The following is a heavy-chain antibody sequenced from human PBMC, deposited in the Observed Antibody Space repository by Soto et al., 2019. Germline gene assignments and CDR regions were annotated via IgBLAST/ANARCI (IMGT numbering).Heavy chain of an antibody. V-gene: IGHV4-61*05. Sequence: PSETLSLTCTVSGGSISNSSYLWGWIRQPPGKGLQWIGYIYYSGSTNYNPSLKSRVTISVDTSKNQFSLKLSSVTAADTAVYYCARVRSDAYYYYYYMDVWGKGTTVTVSS. J-gene: IGHJ6*03. CDR3: ARVRSDAYYYYYYMDV. CDR1: GGSISNSSYL. CDR2: IYYSGST. D-gene: IGHD2-15*01.